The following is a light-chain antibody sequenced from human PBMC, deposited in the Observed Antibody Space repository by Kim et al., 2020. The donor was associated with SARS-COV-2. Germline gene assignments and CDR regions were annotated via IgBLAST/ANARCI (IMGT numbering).Light chain of an antibody. CDR3: SSYAGSSALV. CDR2: DVT. V-gene: IGLV2-14*03. CDR1: SSDVGGYQY. Sequence: GQSITISCTGTSSDVGGYQYVSWYQQHPGKAPKLIICDVTNRPSGVSNRFSGSKSGNTASLTISGLQAEDEADYYCSSYAGSSALVFGGGTKLTVL. J-gene: IGLJ3*02.